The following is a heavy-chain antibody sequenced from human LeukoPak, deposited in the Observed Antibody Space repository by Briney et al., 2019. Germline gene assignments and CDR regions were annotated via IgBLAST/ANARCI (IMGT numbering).Heavy chain of an antibody. CDR1: GFTFSSYA. CDR2: ISYDGGNK. V-gene: IGHV3-30-3*01. J-gene: IGHJ4*02. D-gene: IGHD1-26*01. Sequence: GGSLRLSCAASGFTFSSYAILWVRQAPGKGLEWVAVISYDGGNKYYADSVKGRFTISRDNSKNTLYLQMNSLRAEDTAVYYCVRSRGSYYYFDYWGQGTLVTVSS. CDR3: VRSRGSYYYFDY.